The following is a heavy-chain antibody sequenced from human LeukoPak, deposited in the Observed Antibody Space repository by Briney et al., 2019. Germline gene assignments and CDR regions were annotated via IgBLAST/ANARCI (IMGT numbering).Heavy chain of an antibody. Sequence: GESLKISCKGSGYSFTSYWITWVRQMPGKGLEWMERIDPSDSYTNYSPSFQGHVTISADKSISTAYLQWSSLKASDTAMYYCARRCSSTSCPFENWGQGTLVTVSS. J-gene: IGHJ4*02. CDR2: IDPSDSYT. V-gene: IGHV5-10-1*01. D-gene: IGHD2-2*01. CDR3: ARRCSSTSCPFEN. CDR1: GYSFTSYW.